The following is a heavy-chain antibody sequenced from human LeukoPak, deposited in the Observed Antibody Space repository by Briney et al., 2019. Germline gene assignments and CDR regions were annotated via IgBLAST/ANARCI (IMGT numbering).Heavy chain of an antibody. D-gene: IGHD6-19*01. Sequence: PGASLRLSRAASGFTVSSNYMTWVRQAPGKGLEWVSVLYAGGTTYYADFVKGRFTISRDNSKNTLYLQMNSLRAEDTAVYYCTTDPPAYSSGLDAFDIWGQGTMVTVSS. CDR1: GFTVSSNY. CDR2: LYAGGTT. CDR3: TTDPPAYSSGLDAFDI. J-gene: IGHJ3*02. V-gene: IGHV3-53*01.